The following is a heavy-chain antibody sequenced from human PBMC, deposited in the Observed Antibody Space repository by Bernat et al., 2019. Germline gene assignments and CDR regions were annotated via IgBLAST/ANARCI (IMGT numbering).Heavy chain of an antibody. CDR2: IYGGGST. CDR1: GFTVSSNY. CDR3: ATYDSSGPGAFDI. Sequence: EVQLVESGGGLVQPGGSLRLSCAASGFTVSSNYMSWVRQAPGKGLEWVSVIYGGGSTYYAESVKGRFTSSRDNSKNTLYLQMNSLRAEDTAVYYCATYDSSGPGAFDIWGQGTMVTVSS. D-gene: IGHD3-22*01. V-gene: IGHV3-66*01. J-gene: IGHJ3*02.